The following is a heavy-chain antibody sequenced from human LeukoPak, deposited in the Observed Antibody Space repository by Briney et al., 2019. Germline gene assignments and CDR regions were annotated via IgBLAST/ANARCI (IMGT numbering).Heavy chain of an antibody. CDR1: GGSFSGYY. CDR2: INHSGST. J-gene: IGHJ4*02. Sequence: TSETLSLTCAVYGGSFSGYYWSWIRQPPGKGLEWIGEINHSGSTNYNPSLKSRVTISVDTSKNQFSLKLSSVTAADTAVYYCSVPGGYSYGFGYWGQGTLVTVSS. V-gene: IGHV4-34*01. CDR3: SVPGGYSYGFGY. D-gene: IGHD5-18*01.